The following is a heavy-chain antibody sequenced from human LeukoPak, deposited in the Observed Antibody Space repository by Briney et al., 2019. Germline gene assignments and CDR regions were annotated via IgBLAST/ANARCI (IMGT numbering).Heavy chain of an antibody. CDR1: GGSISSYY. CDR3: ARAYSEWKLLNVFDY. CDR2: IYYSGST. J-gene: IGHJ4*02. D-gene: IGHD1-26*01. V-gene: IGHV4-59*01. Sequence: PSETLSLTCAVSGGSISSYYWSWIRQPPGKGLEWIGYIYYSGSTNYNPSLKSRVTLSVDTSKNQFSLKLTSVTAADTAVYYCARAYSEWKLLNVFDYWGQGTLVTVSS.